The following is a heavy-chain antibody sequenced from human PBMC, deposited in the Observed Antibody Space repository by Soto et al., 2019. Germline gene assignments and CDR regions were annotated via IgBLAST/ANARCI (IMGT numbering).Heavy chain of an antibody. D-gene: IGHD1-26*01. CDR1: GFTFSSYA. J-gene: IGHJ5*01. CDR2: ISESGDNT. Sequence: EVQLLESGGGLVQPGGSLRLSCAASGFTFSSYAISWVRLAPGRGLEWVSAISESGDNTYYADSVKGRFTISRDNYKNTLDLQMNSLRAEDTAVYYCAREAGIGVNKCFDSWGQGTQVTVSS. CDR3: AREAGIGVNKCFDS. V-gene: IGHV3-23*01.